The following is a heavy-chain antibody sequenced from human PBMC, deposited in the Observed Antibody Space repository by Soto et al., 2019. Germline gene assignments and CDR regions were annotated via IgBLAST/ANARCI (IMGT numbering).Heavy chain of an antibody. J-gene: IGHJ4*02. CDR2: ISGTTDTI. D-gene: IGHD2-21*02. CDR3: VRQRGVMTDFAYFDS. CDR1: GFTFKTFV. Sequence: GGSLRLSCAASGFTFKTFVMNWVRQAPGKGLEWVSYISGTTDTINFADSVRGRFTISRDNAKNSMFLQMDSLRDADTAVYYCVRQRGVMTDFAYFDSWGQGTLVTVSS. V-gene: IGHV3-48*02.